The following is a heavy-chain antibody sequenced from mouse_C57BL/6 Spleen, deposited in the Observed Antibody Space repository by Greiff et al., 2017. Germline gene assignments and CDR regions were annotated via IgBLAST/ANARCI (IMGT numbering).Heavy chain of an antibody. V-gene: IGHV5-4*01. CDR3: AREGPTMSYAMDY. J-gene: IGHJ4*01. D-gene: IGHD2-10*01. CDR2: ISDGGSYT. CDR1: GFTFSSYA. Sequence: EVKVVESGGGLVKPGGSLKLSCAASGFTFSSYAMSWVRQTPEKRLEWVATISDGGSYTYYPDNVKGRFTISRDNAKNNLYLQMSHLKSEDTAMYYCAREGPTMSYAMDYWGQGTSVTVSS.